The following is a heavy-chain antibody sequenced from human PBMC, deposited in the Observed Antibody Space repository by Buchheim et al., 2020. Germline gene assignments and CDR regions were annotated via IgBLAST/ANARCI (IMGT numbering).Heavy chain of an antibody. J-gene: IGHJ4*02. D-gene: IGHD3-22*01. Sequence: EVQLVESGGGLVQPGGSLRLSCAASGFTFSSYWMSWVRQAPGKGLEWVANIKQDGSEKYYVDSVKGRFTISRDDAKNSLYLQMNSLRAEDTAVYYCARDSPYYYDSSGYYLLDYWGQGTL. CDR1: GFTFSSYW. CDR2: IKQDGSEK. V-gene: IGHV3-7*01. CDR3: ARDSPYYYDSSGYYLLDY.